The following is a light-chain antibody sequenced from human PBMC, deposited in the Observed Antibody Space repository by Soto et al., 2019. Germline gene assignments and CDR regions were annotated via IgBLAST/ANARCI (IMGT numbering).Light chain of an antibody. J-gene: IGKJ2*01. Sequence: DIQMTQSPSSLSASVGDRVTITCRASQSISSYLNWYQQKPGKAPKLLIYAASSLQSGVPSRFSSRGSGTDFNLTISSLQPEDFATYYCQQSYSTPPYTFGQGTKLEIK. CDR1: QSISSY. CDR3: QQSYSTPPYT. V-gene: IGKV1-39*01. CDR2: AAS.